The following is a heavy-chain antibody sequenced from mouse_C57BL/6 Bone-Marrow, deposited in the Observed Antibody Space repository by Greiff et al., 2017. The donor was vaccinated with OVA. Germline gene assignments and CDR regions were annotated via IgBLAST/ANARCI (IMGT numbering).Heavy chain of an antibody. D-gene: IGHD1-1*01. CDR1: GYTFTSYW. CDR3: AREQALRYPCWYFDV. Sequence: QVQLQQPGAELVKPGASVKMSCKASGYTFTSYWITWVKQRPGQGLEWIGDIYPGSGSTNYNEKFKSKATLTVDTSSSTAYMQLSSLTSEDSAVYDCAREQALRYPCWYFDVWGTGTTVTVSA. J-gene: IGHJ1*03. CDR2: IYPGSGST. V-gene: IGHV1-55*01.